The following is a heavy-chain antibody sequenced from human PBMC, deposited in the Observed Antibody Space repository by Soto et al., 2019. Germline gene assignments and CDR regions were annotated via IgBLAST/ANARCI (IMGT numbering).Heavy chain of an antibody. Sequence: GASAKVSCKASGGTFSSYTISWVRQAPGQGLEWMGRIIPILGIANYAQKFQGRVTITADKSTSTAYMELSSLRSEDTAVYYCAREGEQQLVSGWFDPWGQGTQVTVSS. CDR1: GGTFSSYT. D-gene: IGHD6-13*01. CDR2: IIPILGIA. V-gene: IGHV1-69*04. CDR3: AREGEQQLVSGWFDP. J-gene: IGHJ5*02.